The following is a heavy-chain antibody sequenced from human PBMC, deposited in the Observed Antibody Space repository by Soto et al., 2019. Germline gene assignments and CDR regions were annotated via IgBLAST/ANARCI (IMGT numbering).Heavy chain of an antibody. CDR2: ISSSSSYT. Sequence: GGSLRLSCADSGFTFSDYYMSWIRQAPGKGLEWVSYISSSSSYTNYADSVKGRFTISRDNAKNSLYLQMNSLRAEDTAVYYCAGVVAGEDPEYYYYGMDVWGQGTTVSVSS. D-gene: IGHD6-19*01. V-gene: IGHV3-11*06. CDR1: GFTFSDYY. J-gene: IGHJ6*02. CDR3: AGVVAGEDPEYYYYGMDV.